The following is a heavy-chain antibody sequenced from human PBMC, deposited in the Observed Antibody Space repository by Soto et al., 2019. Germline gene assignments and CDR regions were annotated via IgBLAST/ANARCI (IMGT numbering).Heavy chain of an antibody. Sequence: QVQLVRSGAEVKKPGSSVKVSCKASGGTFSSYAISWVRQAPGQGLEWMGGIIPIFGTANYAQKFQGRVTITADESTSTAYMELSSLRSEDTAVYYCARGRTQEASYYYYGMDVWGQGTTVTVSS. CDR1: GGTFSSYA. CDR2: IIPIFGTA. V-gene: IGHV1-69*01. J-gene: IGHJ6*02. CDR3: ARGRTQEASYYYYGMDV. D-gene: IGHD1-7*01.